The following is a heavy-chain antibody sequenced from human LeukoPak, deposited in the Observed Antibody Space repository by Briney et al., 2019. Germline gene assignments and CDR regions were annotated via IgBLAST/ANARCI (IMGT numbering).Heavy chain of an antibody. D-gene: IGHD3-10*01. CDR1: GFTVSSNY. CDR2: IYSGGST. J-gene: IGHJ4*02. Sequence: GGSLRLSCAASGFTVSSNYLSWVRQAPGKGLEWVSVIYSGGSTDYADSVKGRFTISRDNSKNTLYLQMNSLRAEDTAVYYCAKDPLVRGATYDYWGQGTLVTVSS. CDR3: AKDPLVRGATYDY. V-gene: IGHV3-66*01.